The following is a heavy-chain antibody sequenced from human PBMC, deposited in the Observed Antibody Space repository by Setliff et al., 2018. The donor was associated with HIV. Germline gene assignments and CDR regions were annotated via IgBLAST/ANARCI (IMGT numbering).Heavy chain of an antibody. V-gene: IGHV1-69*05. CDR1: GGTFSSYA. D-gene: IGHD5-12*01. CDR2: IIPIFGTA. CDR3: ARERGSGYSFDY. Sequence: KVSCQASGGTFSSYAISWVRQAPGQGLEWMGGIIPIFGTANYAQKFQGRVTITTDESTSTAYMELSSLRSEDTAVYYCARERGSGYSFDYWGQGTLVTVSS. J-gene: IGHJ4*02.